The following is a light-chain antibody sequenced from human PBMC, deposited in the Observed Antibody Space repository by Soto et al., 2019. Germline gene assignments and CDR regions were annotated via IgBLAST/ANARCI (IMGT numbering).Light chain of an antibody. V-gene: IGKV3-20*01. CDR1: QSVSSSY. CDR3: QQYGNSPRT. CDR2: GAS. J-gene: IGKJ1*01. Sequence: EIVLTQSPGTLSLSPGERATLSCRASQSVSSSYLAWYQQKPGQAPRLLIYGASTRATGIPARFSGSGSGTDFTLTISRLEPEDLAVYYCQQYGNSPRTFGQGTKVDIK.